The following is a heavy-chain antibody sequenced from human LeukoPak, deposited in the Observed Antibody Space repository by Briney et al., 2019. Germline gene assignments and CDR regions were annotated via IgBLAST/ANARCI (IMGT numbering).Heavy chain of an antibody. CDR2: ISSSGTYV. Sequence: GGSLRLSCAASGFTFSSYSMNWVRQAPGKGLEWVSSISSSGTYVYYADSVKGRFTISRDNAKNSLSLQMNSLRADDAAVYYCARDLEAANTYYFDYWGQGTMVTVSS. CDR1: GFTFSSYS. V-gene: IGHV3-21*01. J-gene: IGHJ4*02. D-gene: IGHD6-13*01. CDR3: ARDLEAANTYYFDY.